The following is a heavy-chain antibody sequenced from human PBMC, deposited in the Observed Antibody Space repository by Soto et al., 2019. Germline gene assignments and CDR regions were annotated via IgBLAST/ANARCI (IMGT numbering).Heavy chain of an antibody. Sequence: EVQLLESGGGLVQPGGSLRLSCAASGFTFSSYAMSWVRQAPGKGLEWVSAISGSGGSTYYADSVKGRFTISRDNSKNTLYLQMNSLRAEDTAVYYCARDQGSDVDTAMAFDYWGQGTLVTVSS. CDR2: ISGSGGST. J-gene: IGHJ4*02. V-gene: IGHV3-23*01. CDR3: ARDQGSDVDTAMAFDY. CDR1: GFTFSSYA. D-gene: IGHD5-18*01.